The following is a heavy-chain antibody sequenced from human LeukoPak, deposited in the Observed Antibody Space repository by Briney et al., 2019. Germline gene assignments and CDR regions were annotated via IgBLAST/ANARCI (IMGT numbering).Heavy chain of an antibody. J-gene: IGHJ4*02. CDR1: GFTFSSYT. CDR3: AKDGGLWVSAHWGDS. CDR2: ITTSDGNK. Sequence: PGGSLRLSCAASGFTFSSYTMSWVRQAPGKGLEWVSTITTSDGNKYYADSVKGRFTVSRDNSKNTLFLQMNSLRAEDTAVYYCAKDGGLWVSAHWGDSWGRGTLVTVSS. V-gene: IGHV3-23*01. D-gene: IGHD7-27*01.